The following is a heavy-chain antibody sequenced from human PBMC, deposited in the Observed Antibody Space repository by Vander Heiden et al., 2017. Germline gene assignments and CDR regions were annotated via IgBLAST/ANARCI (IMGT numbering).Heavy chain of an antibody. J-gene: IGHJ4*02. D-gene: IGHD2-2*01. CDR1: GGSISSSSYY. Sequence: QLQLQESGPGLVKPSETLSLTCTVSGGSISSSSYYWGWIRQPPGKGLEWIGSIYYRGSTYYNPSLKSRVTISVDTSKNQFSLKLSSVTAADTAVYYCARHRRSSTRGAVAQVYYFDYWGQGTLVTVSS. CDR2: IYYRGST. V-gene: IGHV4-39*01. CDR3: ARHRRSSTRGAVAQVYYFDY.